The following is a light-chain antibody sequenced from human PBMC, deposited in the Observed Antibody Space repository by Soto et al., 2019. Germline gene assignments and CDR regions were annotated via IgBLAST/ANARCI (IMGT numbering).Light chain of an antibody. J-gene: IGKJ1*01. CDR1: QSVSSNH. CDR3: QHQET. Sequence: EIVLTQSPGSLSLSPRERATLSCRASQSVSSNHLAWYQQKPGQAPRLLIYGASRRATGIPDRFSGSGSGTEFTLTVSSLQAHDFATYYCQHQETFGRGTK. V-gene: IGKV3-20*01. CDR2: GAS.